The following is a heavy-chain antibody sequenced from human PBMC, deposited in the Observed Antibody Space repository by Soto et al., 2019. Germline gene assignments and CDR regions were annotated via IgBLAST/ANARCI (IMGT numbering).Heavy chain of an antibody. CDR2: ISSSSSYT. D-gene: IGHD6-13*01. V-gene: IGHV3-11*06. J-gene: IGHJ5*02. CDR1: GFTFSDYY. Sequence: GGSLRLSCAASGFTFSDYYMSWIRQAPGKGLEWVSYISSSSSYTNYADSVKGRFTISRDNAKNSLYLQMNSLRAEDTAVYYCTRDASRDSSARGWFDPWGPGTLVTVSS. CDR3: TRDASRDSSARGWFDP.